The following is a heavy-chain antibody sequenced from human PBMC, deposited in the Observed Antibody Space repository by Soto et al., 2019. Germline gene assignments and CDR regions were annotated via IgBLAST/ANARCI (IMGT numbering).Heavy chain of an antibody. CDR1: GGSIDRSNYY. D-gene: IGHD3-10*01. V-gene: IGHV4-39*01. J-gene: IGHJ4*02. CDR2: TYYNGNA. CDR3: ARHFVAVVIKGWGY. Sequence: QLQLQESGPGLVKPSETLSLTCNVSGGSIDRSNYYWDWLRQPPGKGLEWIGTTYYNGNAYYNPSLKSRVYMSVDTSKNQFSLKLVSVTAADTAVYYCARHFVAVVIKGWGYWGQGTLVTVSS.